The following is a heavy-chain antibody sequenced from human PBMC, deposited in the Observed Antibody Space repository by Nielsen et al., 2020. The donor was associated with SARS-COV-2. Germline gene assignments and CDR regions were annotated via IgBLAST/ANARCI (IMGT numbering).Heavy chain of an antibody. D-gene: IGHD2-15*01. V-gene: IGHV1-18*01. Sequence: ASVKVSCKASGYTFTSYGISWVRQAPGQGLEWMGWISAYNGNTNYAQKLQGRVTMTTDTSTSAAYMELRSLRSDDTAVYYCARDPGYPPRIDPDVWGQGTTVTVSS. CDR2: ISAYNGNT. J-gene: IGHJ6*02. CDR1: GYTFTSYG. CDR3: ARDPGYPPRIDPDV.